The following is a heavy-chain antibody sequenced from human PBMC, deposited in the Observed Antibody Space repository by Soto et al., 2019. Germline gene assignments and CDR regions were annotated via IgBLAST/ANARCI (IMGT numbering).Heavy chain of an antibody. V-gene: IGHV3-23*01. D-gene: IGHD3-3*01. CDR3: AKVSRGSLRFLEWLPSPFDY. Sequence: GGSLRLSCAASGFTFSSYAMSWVRQAPGKGLEWVSAISGSGGSTYYADSVKGRFTISRDNSKNTLYLQMNSLRAEDTAVYYCAKVSRGSLRFLEWLPSPFDYWGQGTLVTVSS. CDR2: ISGSGGST. CDR1: GFTFSSYA. J-gene: IGHJ4*02.